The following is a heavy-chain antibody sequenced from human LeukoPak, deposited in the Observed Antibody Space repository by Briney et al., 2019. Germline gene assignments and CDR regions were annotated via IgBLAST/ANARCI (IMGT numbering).Heavy chain of an antibody. J-gene: IGHJ4*02. D-gene: IGHD3-10*01. CDR3: VRKEGNYFDY. Sequence: GGSLRLSCSASGFTFRNYWMTWVRQAPGKGLEWLANIKEDGSRQFSVDSVKGRFTISRDNAKNSLYLQMNSLRVEDTALYYCVRKEGNYFDYWGQGTLVTVSS. V-gene: IGHV3-7*03. CDR1: GFTFRNYW. CDR2: IKEDGSRQ.